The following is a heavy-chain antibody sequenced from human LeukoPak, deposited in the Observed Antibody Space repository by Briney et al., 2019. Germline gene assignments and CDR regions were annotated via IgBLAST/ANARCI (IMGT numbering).Heavy chain of an antibody. D-gene: IGHD6-19*01. CDR1: GFTFSSHW. V-gene: IGHV3-15*01. CDR2: IKSKTDGGTT. J-gene: IGHJ4*02. Sequence: GGSLRLSCAASGFTFSSHWMTWVRQAPGKGLEWVGRIKSKTDGGTTDYAAPVKGRFTISRDDSKNTLYLQMNSLKTEDTAVYYCTSYKYSSGYYWGQGTLVTVSS. CDR3: TSYKYSSGYY.